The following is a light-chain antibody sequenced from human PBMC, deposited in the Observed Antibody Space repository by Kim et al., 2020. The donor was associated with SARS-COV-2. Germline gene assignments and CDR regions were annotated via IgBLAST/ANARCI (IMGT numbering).Light chain of an antibody. Sequence: SSELTQDPAVSVALGQTVRITCQGDSLRSYYATWYQQKPGQAPILVIYGKINRPSGIPERFSGSSSGNTASLTITGTQAGDEADYYCNSRDSNDNVVFGG. J-gene: IGLJ2*01. CDR2: GKI. CDR1: SLRSYY. V-gene: IGLV3-19*01. CDR3: NSRDSNDNVV.